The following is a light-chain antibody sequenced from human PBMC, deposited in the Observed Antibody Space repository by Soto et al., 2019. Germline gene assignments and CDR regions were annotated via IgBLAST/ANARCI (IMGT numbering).Light chain of an antibody. CDR3: SSYTSSSTVV. CDR2: DVS. Sequence: QSALTQPASVSGSPGQSIAISCTGTSSDVGGYNYVSWYQQHPDKAPKLIIYDVSNRPSGVSNRLSGSKSGNTASLTISGLQAEDEADYYCSSYTSSSTVVFGGGTKVTVL. J-gene: IGLJ2*01. V-gene: IGLV2-14*03. CDR1: SSDVGGYNY.